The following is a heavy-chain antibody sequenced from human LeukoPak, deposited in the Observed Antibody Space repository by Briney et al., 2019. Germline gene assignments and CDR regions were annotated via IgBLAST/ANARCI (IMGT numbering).Heavy chain of an antibody. CDR2: IYYSGST. CDR1: GGSISSGGYY. CDR3: ASGDYGDYVFDY. D-gene: IGHD4-17*01. J-gene: IGHJ4*02. Sequence: PSETLSLTCTVSGGSISSGGYYWSWIRQHPGTGLEWIGYIYYSGSTYYNPSLKSRVTISVDTSKNQFSLKLSSVTAADTAVYYCASGDYGDYVFDYWGQGTLVTVSS. V-gene: IGHV4-61*08.